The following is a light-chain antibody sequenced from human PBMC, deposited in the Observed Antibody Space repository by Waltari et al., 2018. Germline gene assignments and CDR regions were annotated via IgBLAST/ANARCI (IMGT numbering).Light chain of an antibody. V-gene: IGLV2-14*03. CDR3: SSYTSSSTPLV. CDR1: SREVGAYNY. CDR2: DVT. Sequence: QSARTQPASGSGPPGQPNTIPGTGPSREVGAYNYGSRYQQPPGQATQLMIYDVTSRPSGVSNRFSGSKSGNTASLTISGLQAEDEADYYCSSYTSSSTPLVFGGGTKLTVL. J-gene: IGLJ2*01.